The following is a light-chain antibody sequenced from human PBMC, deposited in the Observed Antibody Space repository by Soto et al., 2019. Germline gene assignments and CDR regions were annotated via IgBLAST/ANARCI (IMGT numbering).Light chain of an antibody. CDR3: QQYGSSPSIT. Sequence: EIVLTQFPVTLSLSPGERATLSCRASQSVSNYLAWYQQKPGQAPRLLIYGASSRATGIPDRFSGSGSGTDFTLTISRLEPEDFAVYYCQQYGSSPSITFGQGTRLEIK. J-gene: IGKJ5*01. V-gene: IGKV3-20*01. CDR1: QSVSNY. CDR2: GAS.